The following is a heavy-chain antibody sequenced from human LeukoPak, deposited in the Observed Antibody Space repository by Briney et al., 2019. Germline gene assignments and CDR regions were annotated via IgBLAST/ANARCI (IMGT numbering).Heavy chain of an antibody. Sequence: GASLRISCKSCEYSITSYWISWESQMPGKCLEWMGRIDPRDSYTNYSPSFQGHVTISADKSISTAYLQWSSLKASDTAMYYCARHFSSIRYNWFDPWGQGTLVTVSS. D-gene: IGHD6-13*01. CDR1: EYSITSYW. CDR3: ARHFSSIRYNWFDP. CDR2: IDPRDSYT. V-gene: IGHV5-10-1*01. J-gene: IGHJ5*02.